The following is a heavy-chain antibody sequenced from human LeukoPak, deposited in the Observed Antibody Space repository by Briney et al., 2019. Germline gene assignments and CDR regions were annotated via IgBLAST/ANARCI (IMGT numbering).Heavy chain of an antibody. CDR1: NGSISSDTYF. CDR2: INHSGST. CDR3: ARGLYSMDV. V-gene: IGHV4-39*07. Sequence: SETLSLTCTVSNGSISSDTYFWSWIRQPPGKGLEWIGEINHSGSTNYNPSLKSRVTISVDTSKNQFSLKLSSVTAADTAVYYCARGLYSMDVWGKGTTVTVSS. J-gene: IGHJ6*04.